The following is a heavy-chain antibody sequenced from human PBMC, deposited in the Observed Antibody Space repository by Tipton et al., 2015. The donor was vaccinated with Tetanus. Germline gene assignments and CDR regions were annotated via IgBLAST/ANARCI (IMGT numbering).Heavy chain of an antibody. CDR3: ARGTSRIVYYFDY. CDR1: GFSFSNYG. D-gene: IGHD2-21*01. V-gene: IGHV3-33*08. Sequence: AVSGFSFSNYGIHWVRQAPGKGLEWVAVIWYDGSNKYYADSVKGRFTISRDNSKNTLYLQMNSLRAEDTAVYYCARGTSRIVYYFDYWGRGTLVTVSS. J-gene: IGHJ4*02. CDR2: IWYDGSNK.